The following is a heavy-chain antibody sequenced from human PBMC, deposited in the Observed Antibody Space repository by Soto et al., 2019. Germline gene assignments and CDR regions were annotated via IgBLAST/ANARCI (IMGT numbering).Heavy chain of an antibody. CDR2: ISYDGSNK. CDR1: GFTSSSYG. V-gene: IGHV3-30*18. D-gene: IGHD5-12*01. CDR3: AKDLASGEMATILDY. Sequence: GGSLRLSCAASGFTSSSYGMHWVRQAPGKGLEWVAVISYDGSNKYYADSVKGRFTISRDNSKNTLYLQMNSLRAEDTAVYYCAKDLASGEMATILDYWGQGTLVTVSS. J-gene: IGHJ4*02.